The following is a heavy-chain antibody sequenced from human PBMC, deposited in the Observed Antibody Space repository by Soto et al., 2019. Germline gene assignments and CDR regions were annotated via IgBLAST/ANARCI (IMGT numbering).Heavy chain of an antibody. CDR1: GNTFTGHY. J-gene: IGHJ4*02. Sequence: ASVKVSCKASGNTFTGHYMHWMRQAPGQGFEWMGWINPNTGFTSYAQKFQGRVTMTRDTSIGTAYMELSSLRSDDTAVYYCARGHRFCSGGSCSIDYWGQGTLVTVSS. CDR2: INPNTGFT. CDR3: ARGHRFCSGGSCSIDY. D-gene: IGHD2-15*01. V-gene: IGHV1-2*02.